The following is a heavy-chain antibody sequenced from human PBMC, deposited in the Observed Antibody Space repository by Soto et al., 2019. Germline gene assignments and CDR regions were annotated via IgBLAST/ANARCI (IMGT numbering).Heavy chain of an antibody. CDR2: INPNSGGT. J-gene: IGHJ1*01. CDR1: GYTFTGYY. V-gene: IGHV1-2*02. CDR3: ARARRIAVAVHAEYFQP. D-gene: IGHD6-19*01. Sequence: ASVKVSCKASGYTFTGYYMHWVRQAPGQGLEWMGWINPNSGGTNYAQKFQGRVTMTGDTSISTAYMELSRLRSDDTAVYYCARARRIAVAVHAEYFQPWGQGTLVTVSS.